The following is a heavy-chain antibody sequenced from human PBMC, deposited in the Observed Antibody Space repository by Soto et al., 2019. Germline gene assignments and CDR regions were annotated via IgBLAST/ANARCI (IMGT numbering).Heavy chain of an antibody. V-gene: IGHV1-69*12. D-gene: IGHD3-9*01. Sequence: QVQLVPSGAEVKKPGSSVKVSCKASGGSLSNYGISWVRQAPGQGLECMGGIIPVFGTANYAQKFQGRVTITADESTSIVYMDVTSLRSEDTAVYYCARGDATKIVVTTYYAMDVWGQGTTVTVSS. CDR2: IIPVFGTA. J-gene: IGHJ6*02. CDR1: GGSLSNYG. CDR3: ARGDATKIVVTTYYAMDV.